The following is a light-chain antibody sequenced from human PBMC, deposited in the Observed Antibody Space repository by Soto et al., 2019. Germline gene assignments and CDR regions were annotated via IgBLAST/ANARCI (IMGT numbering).Light chain of an antibody. Sequence: DIVMTQSPDSLAVSLGERATINCKSSQSVLYSSNNKNYLAWYQQKPGQPPKLLIYWASIRESGVPDRFSGSGSGTDFTLTISNLQAEDVAVYYCQQYSSPLFTFGPGTKVAIK. CDR1: QSVLYSSNNKNY. CDR2: WAS. J-gene: IGKJ3*01. V-gene: IGKV4-1*01. CDR3: QQYSSPLFT.